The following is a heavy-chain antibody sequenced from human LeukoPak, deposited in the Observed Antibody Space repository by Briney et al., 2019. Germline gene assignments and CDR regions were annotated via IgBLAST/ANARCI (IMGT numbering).Heavy chain of an antibody. CDR3: AKDRYYDILTGYLDY. J-gene: IGHJ4*02. CDR1: GFTFSSYS. Sequence: GGSLRLSCAASGFTFSSYSMNWVRQAPGKGLEWVSGISWNSGSIGYADSVKGRFTISRDNAKNSLYLQMNSLRAEDMALYYCAKDRYYDILTGYLDYWGQGTLVTVSS. D-gene: IGHD3-9*01. V-gene: IGHV3-9*03. CDR2: ISWNSGSI.